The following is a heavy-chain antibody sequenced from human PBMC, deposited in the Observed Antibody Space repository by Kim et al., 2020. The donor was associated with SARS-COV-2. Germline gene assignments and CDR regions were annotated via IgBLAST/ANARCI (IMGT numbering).Heavy chain of an antibody. D-gene: IGHD3-3*01. CDR3: ARGHYRDFWSGYYRMYYGMDV. V-gene: IGHV4-34*01. Sequence: SETLSLSCAVYGGSFSGYYWSWIRQPPGKGLEWIGEINHSGSTNYNPSLKSRVTISVDTSKNQFSLKLSSVTAADTAVYYCARGHYRDFWSGYYRMYYGMDVLGQGTTVTVSS. J-gene: IGHJ6*02. CDR2: INHSGST. CDR1: GGSFSGYY.